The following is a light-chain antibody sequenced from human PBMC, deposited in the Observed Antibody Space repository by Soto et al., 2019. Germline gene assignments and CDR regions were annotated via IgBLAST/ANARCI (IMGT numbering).Light chain of an antibody. J-gene: IGKJ5*01. CDR1: QSFRGL. Sequence: IVLTQSPATLSFSPWYRSTLSFSSSQSFRGLLAWYQQKPGQAPRLLIYDAYNRATGIPPRFSGSGSGTEFTLTISSLQSEDFAVYYCQQRQYWPPITFGQGTRLEI. V-gene: IGKV3-11*01. CDR2: DAY. CDR3: QQRQYWPPIT.